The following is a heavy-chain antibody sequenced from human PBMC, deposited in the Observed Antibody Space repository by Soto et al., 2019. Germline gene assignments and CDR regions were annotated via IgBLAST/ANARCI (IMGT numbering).Heavy chain of an antibody. Sequence: GASVKVSCKASGGTFSSYTISWVRQAPGQGLEWMGRIIPILGIANYAQKFQGRVTITADKSTSTAYMELSSLRSEDTAVYYCARDRGRENYWYFELWGRGTLVTVSS. CDR3: ARDRGRENYWYFEL. CDR2: IIPILGIA. D-gene: IGHD6-25*01. J-gene: IGHJ2*01. CDR1: GGTFSSYT. V-gene: IGHV1-69*04.